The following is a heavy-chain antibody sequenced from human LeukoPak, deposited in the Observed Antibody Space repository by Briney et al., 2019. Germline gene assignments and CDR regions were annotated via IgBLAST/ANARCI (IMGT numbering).Heavy chain of an antibody. J-gene: IGHJ4*02. CDR3: ATSTLGYCSSTSCPFDY. V-gene: IGHV3-7*01. D-gene: IGHD2-2*01. CDR2: IKQDGSEK. Sequence: PGGSLRLSCAASGFTFSSYWMSWVRQAPGKGLEWVANIKQDGSEKYYVDSVKGRFTISRDNAKNSLYLQMNSLRAEDTAVYYCATSTLGYCSSTSCPFDYWGQGTLVTVSS. CDR1: GFTFSSYW.